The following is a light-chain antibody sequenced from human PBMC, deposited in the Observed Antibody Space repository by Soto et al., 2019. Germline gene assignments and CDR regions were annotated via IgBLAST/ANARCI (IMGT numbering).Light chain of an antibody. CDR2: KAS. J-gene: IGKJ2*01. Sequence: DIQMTQSPSTLSASIGDTVIITCRASQSINSWLAWYQQKPGKAPKLLIHKASTLESGLPSRFSGSKSGTAFTLTISSLQPDDFATFYCQQYDRFPYTFGQGTKLEIK. V-gene: IGKV1-5*03. CDR3: QQYDRFPYT. CDR1: QSINSW.